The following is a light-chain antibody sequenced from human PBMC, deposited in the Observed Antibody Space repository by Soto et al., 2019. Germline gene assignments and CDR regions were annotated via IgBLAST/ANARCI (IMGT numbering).Light chain of an antibody. CDR2: DVS. CDR3: SSYTSSSTLPYV. J-gene: IGLJ3*02. V-gene: IGLV2-14*01. Sequence: QSALTQPASVSGSPGQSITISCTGTSSDVGGYNYVSWYQQHPGKAPKLMIYDVSNRPSGVSNRFSGSKSGNTASLTISGLQAEDEADYYCSSYTSSSTLPYVFGGGTKLTVL. CDR1: SSDVGGYNY.